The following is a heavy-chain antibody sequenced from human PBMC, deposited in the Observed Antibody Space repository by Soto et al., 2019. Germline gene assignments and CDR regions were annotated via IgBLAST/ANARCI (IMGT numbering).Heavy chain of an antibody. CDR1: GFTVSSNY. CDR3: ASPIFEGYCSGGSCYSHDY. Sequence: EVQLVESGGGLVQPGGSLRLSCAASGFTVSSNYMSWVRQAPGKGLEWDSVIYSGGSTYYADSVKGRFTISRDNSKNTLYLQRSSLRAEDTAVYYCASPIFEGYCSGGSCYSHDYWGQGTLVTVSS. J-gene: IGHJ4*02. CDR2: IYSGGST. V-gene: IGHV3-66*01. D-gene: IGHD2-15*01.